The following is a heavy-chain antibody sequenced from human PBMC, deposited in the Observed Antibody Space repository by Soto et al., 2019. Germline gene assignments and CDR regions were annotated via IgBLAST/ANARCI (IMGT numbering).Heavy chain of an antibody. Sequence: GGSLRLSCAASGFTFSSYAMSWVRRAPGKGLEWVSAISGSGGSTYYADSVKGRFTISRDNSKNTLYLQMNSLRAEDTAVYYCAKGGMMEWSPYWGQGTLVTVSS. D-gene: IGHD3-3*01. V-gene: IGHV3-23*01. J-gene: IGHJ4*02. CDR1: GFTFSSYA. CDR2: ISGSGGST. CDR3: AKGGMMEWSPY.